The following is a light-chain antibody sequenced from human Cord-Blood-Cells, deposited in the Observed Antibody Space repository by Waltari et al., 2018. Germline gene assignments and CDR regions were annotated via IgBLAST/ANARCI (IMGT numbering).Light chain of an antibody. CDR3: QQYYSTPWT. J-gene: IGKJ1*01. Sequence: DIVMTQSPDSLAVSLVERATINCKSSQSVLYSSNNKNYLAWYQQKPGQPPKLLIYWASTRECGVPDRFSGSGSGTDFTLTISSLHAEDVAVYYCQQYYSTPWTFGQGTKVEIK. V-gene: IGKV4-1*01. CDR2: WAS. CDR1: QSVLYSSNNKNY.